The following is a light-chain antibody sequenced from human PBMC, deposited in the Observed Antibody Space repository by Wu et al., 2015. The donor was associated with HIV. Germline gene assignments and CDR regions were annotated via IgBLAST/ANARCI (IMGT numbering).Light chain of an antibody. J-gene: IGKJ4*01. Sequence: QSPSSLSASVGDRVTITCQASQDISYYLNWYQQKPGQAPRLLIYDASTRATGIPDRFSGSGSGTDFTLTISSLEPEDFAVYYCQQRNNWPPTFGGGTKVEIK. CDR1: QDISYY. V-gene: IGKV3-11*01. CDR2: DAS. CDR3: QQRNNWPPT.